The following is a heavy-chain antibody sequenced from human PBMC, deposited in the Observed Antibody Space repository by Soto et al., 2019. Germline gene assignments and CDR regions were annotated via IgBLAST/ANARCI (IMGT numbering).Heavy chain of an antibody. D-gene: IGHD6-19*01. CDR1: GFTFSSSA. V-gene: IGHV1-58*01. J-gene: IGHJ5*02. CDR3: ATRIGNIGWYWLDT. Sequence: EASVKVSCKASGFTFSSSAVQWVRQARGQRLEWIGWIVLGNGNTNYAQKFQERVTITRDMSTSTAYMEVRSLTSDDTAVYYCATRIGNIGWYWLDTWGQGTLVTVPQ. CDR2: IVLGNGNT.